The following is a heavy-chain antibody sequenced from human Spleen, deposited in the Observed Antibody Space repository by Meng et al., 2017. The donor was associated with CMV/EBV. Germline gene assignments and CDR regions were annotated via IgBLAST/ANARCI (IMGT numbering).Heavy chain of an antibody. CDR3: AKHAAVGAYFDY. D-gene: IGHD1-26*01. CDR1: GFTFNNYA. Sequence: SCAASGFTFNNYAMSWVRQAPGKGLEWVSVIYSGGVSTYYADSVKGRFTISRDDSKNTLYLQMNSLRAEDTAIYYCAKHAAVGAYFDYWGQGTLVTVSS. V-gene: IGHV3-23*03. J-gene: IGHJ4*02. CDR2: IYSGGVST.